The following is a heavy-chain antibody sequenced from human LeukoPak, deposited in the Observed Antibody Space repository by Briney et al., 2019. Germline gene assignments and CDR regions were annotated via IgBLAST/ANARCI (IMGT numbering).Heavy chain of an antibody. CDR2: INPNSGGT. D-gene: IGHD5-12*01. J-gene: IGHJ4*02. CDR3: ARDFTGYSGCDFPRVTLDY. Sequence: ASVKVSCKASGYTFTGYYMHWVRQAPGQGLEWMGWINPNSGGTNYAQKFQGRVTMTRDTSISTAYMELSRLRSDDTAVYYCARDFTGYSGCDFPRVTLDYWGQGTLVTVSS. V-gene: IGHV1-2*02. CDR1: GYTFTGYY.